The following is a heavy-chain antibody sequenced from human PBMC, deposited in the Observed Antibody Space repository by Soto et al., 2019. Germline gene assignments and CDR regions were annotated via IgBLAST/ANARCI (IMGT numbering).Heavy chain of an antibody. V-gene: IGHV3-15*01. CDR3: TTGLAATRPHYYYGMDV. CDR1: GFTFSNAW. D-gene: IGHD2-15*01. J-gene: IGHJ6*02. CDR2: IKSKTDGGTT. Sequence: LRLSCAASGFTFSNAWMSWVRQAPGKGLEWVGRIKSKTDGGTTDYAAPVKGRFTISRDDSKNTLYLQMNSLKTEDTAVYYCTTGLAATRPHYYYGMDVWGQGTTVTVSS.